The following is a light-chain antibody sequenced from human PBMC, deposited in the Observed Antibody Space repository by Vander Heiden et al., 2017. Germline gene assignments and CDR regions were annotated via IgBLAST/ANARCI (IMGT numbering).Light chain of an antibody. V-gene: IGKV1-39*01. Sequence: DIQMTQSPSSLSASVGDRVTITCRASQSISSYLNWYQQKPGKAPKLLIYAASSLQSGVPSRFSGSGSGTDFTLTISSLQPEDFATYYCQQSYSTVVTFGGGPRWRSN. CDR1: QSISSY. CDR2: AAS. CDR3: QQSYSTVVT. J-gene: IGKJ4*01.